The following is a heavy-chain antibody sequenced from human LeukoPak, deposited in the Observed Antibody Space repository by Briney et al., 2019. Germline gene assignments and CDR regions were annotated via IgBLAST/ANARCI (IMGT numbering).Heavy chain of an antibody. Sequence: SGGSLRLSCAASGFTFSSYAMSWVRQAPGKGLEWVSYITSSSSAIYYADSVKGRFTISRDNAKNSLYLQMNSLRDEDTAVYYCARFGLRAVGAALWGQGTLVTVSS. CDR3: ARFGLRAVGAAL. CDR1: GFTFSSYA. J-gene: IGHJ4*02. V-gene: IGHV3-48*02. CDR2: ITSSSSAI. D-gene: IGHD1-26*01.